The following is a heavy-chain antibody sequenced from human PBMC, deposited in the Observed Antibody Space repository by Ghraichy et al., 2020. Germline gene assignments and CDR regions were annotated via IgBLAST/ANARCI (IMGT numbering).Heavy chain of an antibody. CDR1: GFTFSNYA. J-gene: IGHJ4*02. V-gene: IGHV3-64D*06. D-gene: IGHD4-17*01. Sequence: GGSLRLSCLASGFTFSNYAMHWVRQASGKGLEYVSAIRINGDDTYYADSVKGRFTISRDNSKNTLYLQMDSLRTDDTGVYYCVGNDYDAPDYWGQGTLVTVSS. CDR3: VGNDYDAPDY. CDR2: IRINGDDT.